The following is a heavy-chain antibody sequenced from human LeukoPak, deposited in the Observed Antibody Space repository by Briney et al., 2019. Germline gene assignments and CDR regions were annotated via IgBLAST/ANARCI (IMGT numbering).Heavy chain of an antibody. J-gene: IGHJ4*02. D-gene: IGHD6-13*01. CDR3: ARYVSYNSRDY. CDR1: GFTFSSHG. CDR2: IWYDGSKK. Sequence: PGGSLRLSCAASGFTFSSHGFYWVRQAPGKGLDWVAVIWYDGSKKYYADSVKGRSTISRDNSKNTVYLEMNSLRAEDTAVYYCARYVSYNSRDYWGQGTLVTVSS. V-gene: IGHV3-33*01.